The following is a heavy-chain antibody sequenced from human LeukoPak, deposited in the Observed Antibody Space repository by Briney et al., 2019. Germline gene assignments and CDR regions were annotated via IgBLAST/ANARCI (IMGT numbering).Heavy chain of an antibody. V-gene: IGHV4-59*01. CDR1: GGSISSYY. D-gene: IGHD2-21*02. J-gene: IGHJ4*02. Sequence: SETLSLTCTVSGGSISSYYWSWIRQPPGKGLEWIGYIYYSGSTNYNPSLKSRVTISVDTSKNQFSLKLSSVTAADTAVYHCARGGSGGDCSAFDYWGQGTLVTVSS. CDR2: IYYSGST. CDR3: ARGGSGGDCSAFDY.